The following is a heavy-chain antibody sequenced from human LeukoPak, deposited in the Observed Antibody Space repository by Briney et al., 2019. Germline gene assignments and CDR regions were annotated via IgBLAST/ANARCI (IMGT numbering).Heavy chain of an antibody. Sequence: SQTLSLTCTVSGGSISSGSYYWSWIRQPAGKGLEWIGRIYTSGSTNYNPSLKSRVTISVDTSKNQFSLKLSSVTAADTAVYYCARGKRVVVPAAIKSYYYYMDVWGKGTTVTVSS. J-gene: IGHJ6*03. V-gene: IGHV4-61*02. D-gene: IGHD2-2*01. CDR1: GGSISSGSYY. CDR3: ARGKRVVVPAAIKSYYYYMDV. CDR2: IYTSGST.